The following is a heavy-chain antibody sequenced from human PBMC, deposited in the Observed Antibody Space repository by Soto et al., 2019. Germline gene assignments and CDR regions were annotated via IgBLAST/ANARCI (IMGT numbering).Heavy chain of an antibody. J-gene: IGHJ5*02. CDR2: INHSGST. D-gene: IGHD3-10*01. CDR1: GGSISSDY. V-gene: IGHV4-34*01. CDR3: ARGRHMVRGVRKFDP. Sequence: SETLSLTCTVSGGSISSDYWSWIRQPPGKGLEWIGEINHSGSTNYNPSLKSRVTISVDTSKNQFSLKLSSVTAADTAVYYCARGRHMVRGVRKFDPWGQGTLVTVSS.